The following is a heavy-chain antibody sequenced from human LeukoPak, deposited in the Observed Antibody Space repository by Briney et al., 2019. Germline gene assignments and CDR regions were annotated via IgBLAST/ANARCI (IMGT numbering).Heavy chain of an antibody. V-gene: IGHV3-15*01. D-gene: IGHD6-19*01. CDR2: IYRGTNGETT. CDR1: GITFSNAW. Sequence: PGGSLRLSCAASGITFSNAWMTWVRQAPGKGLEWVGRIYRGTNGETTDYGAPVKGRFTMSRDYSTNTLYLQMNSLKTEDTAVYYCTTYGSGSWPVWRQGTLVAVSS. J-gene: IGHJ4*02. CDR3: TTYGSGSWPV.